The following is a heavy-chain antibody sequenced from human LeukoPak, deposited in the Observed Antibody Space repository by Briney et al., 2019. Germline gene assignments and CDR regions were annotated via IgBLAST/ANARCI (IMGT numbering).Heavy chain of an antibody. J-gene: IGHJ5*02. D-gene: IGHD3-22*01. CDR3: ARRDSSGYSP. CDR1: GGSISSGGYS. V-gene: IGHV4-30-2*01. CDR2: IYHSGST. Sequence: PSETLSLTCAVSGGSISSGGYSWSWIRQPPGKGLEWIGYIYHSGSTYYNPSLKSRVTISVDRSKNQFSLKLSSVTAADTAVYYCARRDSSGYSPWGQGTLVTVSS.